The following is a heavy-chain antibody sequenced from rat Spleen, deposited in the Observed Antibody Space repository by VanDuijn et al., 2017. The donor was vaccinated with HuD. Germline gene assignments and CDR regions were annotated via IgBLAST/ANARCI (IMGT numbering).Heavy chain of an antibody. V-gene: IGHV5-19*01. Sequence: EVQLVESGGGLVQPGRSLNLSCAASGFTLSDYGMHWIRQAPTKGLDWVASISPSGGSTHYRDSAKGRFTISRDSAKSTLYLQMDSLRSEDTATYYCARPITIAAISTDYWGQGVMVTVSS. CDR3: ARPITIAAISTDY. CDR2: ISPSGGST. J-gene: IGHJ2*01. D-gene: IGHD1-2*01. CDR1: GFTLSDYG.